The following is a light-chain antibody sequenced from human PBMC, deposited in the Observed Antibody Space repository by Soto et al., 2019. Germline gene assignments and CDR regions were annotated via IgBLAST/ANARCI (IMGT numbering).Light chain of an antibody. CDR2: KAS. J-gene: IGKJ1*01. CDR3: QQYNNWPVT. Sequence: DIQMTQSPSNLSASVGDRVTITCRASQSISSWVAWYQQKPGKGPKLLIYKASHLESGVPSRFSGSGSGTEFTLTISSLQSEEFAVYYCQQYNNWPVTVGQGTKVDIK. V-gene: IGKV1-5*03. CDR1: QSISSW.